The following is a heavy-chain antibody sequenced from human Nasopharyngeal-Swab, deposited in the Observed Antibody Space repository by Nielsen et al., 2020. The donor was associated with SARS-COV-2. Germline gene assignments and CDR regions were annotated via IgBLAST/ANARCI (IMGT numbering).Heavy chain of an antibody. Sequence: GESLKISCAASEFTMSRNGMHWFPQAPGKGLDWFASFIFISSTSYYADSVKGRFTISRDNPKNSLYLQMNSLRDEDTALYYCARDVAIVGATLENWGQGTLVTVSS. CDR1: EFTMSRNG. V-gene: IGHV3-48*02. J-gene: IGHJ4*02. D-gene: IGHD1-26*01. CDR3: ARDVAIVGATLEN. CDR2: FIFISSTS.